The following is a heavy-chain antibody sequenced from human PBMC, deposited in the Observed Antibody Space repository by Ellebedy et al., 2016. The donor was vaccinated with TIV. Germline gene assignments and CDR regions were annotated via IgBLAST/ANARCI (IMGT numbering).Heavy chain of an antibody. D-gene: IGHD3-22*01. Sequence: SETLSLXXAVYGGSFSDYYWSWIRQPPGKGLEWIGEINHSGSTNYNPSLKSRVTMSVDTSKNQFSLKLSSLTAADTAVYYCARGFYYDSSGYYLSYWGQGTLVTVSS. CDR2: INHSGST. V-gene: IGHV4-34*01. CDR1: GGSFSDYY. J-gene: IGHJ4*02. CDR3: ARGFYYDSSGYYLSY.